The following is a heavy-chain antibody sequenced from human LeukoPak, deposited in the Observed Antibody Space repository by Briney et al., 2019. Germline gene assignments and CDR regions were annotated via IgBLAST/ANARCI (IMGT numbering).Heavy chain of an antibody. V-gene: IGHV3-7*01. CDR2: IKQDGGEK. D-gene: IGHD2-15*01. Sequence: GGSLRLSCVASGFTFSSYWMSWVRQAPGKGLEWVANIKQDGGEKYYVDSVKGRFTISRDNAKNSLFVQMNSLRAEDTAVYYCAGGTDGYCRGGSCYSGWFDPWGQGTLVTVSS. CDR1: GFTFSSYW. J-gene: IGHJ5*02. CDR3: AGGTDGYCRGGSCYSGWFDP.